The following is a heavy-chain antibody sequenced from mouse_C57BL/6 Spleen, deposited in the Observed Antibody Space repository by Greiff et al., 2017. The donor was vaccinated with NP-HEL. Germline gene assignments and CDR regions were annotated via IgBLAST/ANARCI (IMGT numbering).Heavy chain of an antibody. D-gene: IGHD3-3*01. CDR1: GYTFTSYW. J-gene: IGHJ4*01. CDR3: ARWRDEDAMDY. Sequence: VQLQQPGAELVMPGASVKLSCKASGYTFTSYWLHWVKQRPGQGLEWIGEIDPSDSYTNYNQKFKGKSTLTVDKSSSTAYMQRSSLTSEDSAVYYCARWRDEDAMDYWGQGTSVTVSS. CDR2: IDPSDSYT. V-gene: IGHV1-69*01.